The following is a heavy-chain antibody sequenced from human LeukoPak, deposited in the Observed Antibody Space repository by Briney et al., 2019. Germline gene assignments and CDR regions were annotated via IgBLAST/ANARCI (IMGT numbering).Heavy chain of an antibody. D-gene: IGHD5-24*01. Sequence: TSETLSLTCAVSGGSISSGGYSWSWIRQQPGEGLEWIGYIYHSGSTYHNPSLKSRVTISVDRSKNQFSLKLSSVTAADTAVYYCARGGDGYIPFDYWGQGTLVTVSS. V-gene: IGHV4-30-2*01. CDR1: GGSISSGGYS. CDR3: ARGGDGYIPFDY. CDR2: IYHSGST. J-gene: IGHJ4*02.